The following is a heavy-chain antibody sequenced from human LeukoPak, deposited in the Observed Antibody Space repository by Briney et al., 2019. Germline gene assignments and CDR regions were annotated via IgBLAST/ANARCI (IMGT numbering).Heavy chain of an antibody. J-gene: IGHJ4*02. Sequence: GGSLRLSCAASGFTFSSYSMNWVRQAPGKGLVWVSSISSSSSYIYYADSVKGRFTISRDNAKNSLYLQMNSLRAEDTAVYYCARGTTVTTLHLDYWGQGTLVTVSS. CDR1: GFTFSSYS. CDR2: ISSSSSYI. D-gene: IGHD4-17*01. V-gene: IGHV3-21*01. CDR3: ARGTTVTTLHLDY.